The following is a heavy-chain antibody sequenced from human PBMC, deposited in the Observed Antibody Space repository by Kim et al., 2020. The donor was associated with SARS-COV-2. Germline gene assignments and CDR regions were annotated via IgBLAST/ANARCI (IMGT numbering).Heavy chain of an antibody. CDR3: ARGKEGGYSGYDEGLHFDY. V-gene: IGHV4-59*13. Sequence: SETLSLTCTVSGGSISSYYWSWIRQPPGKGLEWIGYIYYSGSTNYNPSLKSRVTISVDTSKNQFSLKLSSVTAADTAVYYCARGKEGGYSGYDEGLHFDYWGQGTLVTVSS. CDR1: GGSISSYY. CDR2: IYYSGST. J-gene: IGHJ4*02. D-gene: IGHD5-12*01.